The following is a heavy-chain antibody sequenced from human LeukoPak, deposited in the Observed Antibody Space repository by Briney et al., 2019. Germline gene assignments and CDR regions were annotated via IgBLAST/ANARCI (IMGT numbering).Heavy chain of an antibody. Sequence: SETLSLTCTVSGGSTNSGSYYWGWIRQPPGKGLEWIGSIYYSGSTYYNPSLKSRVSTSVDTSKNQFSLKLSSVTAADTAVYYCAREGGSYHGAFDMWGQGTRVTVSS. CDR3: AREGGSYHGAFDM. CDR2: IYYSGST. CDR1: GGSTNSGSYY. D-gene: IGHD3-16*02. J-gene: IGHJ3*02. V-gene: IGHV4-39*07.